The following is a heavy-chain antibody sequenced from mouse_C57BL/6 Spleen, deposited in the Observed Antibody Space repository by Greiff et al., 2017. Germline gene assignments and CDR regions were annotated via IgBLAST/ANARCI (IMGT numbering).Heavy chain of an antibody. CDR1: GYTFTGYW. CDR3: ARRGGIYDGYSYFDY. CDR2: ILPGSGST. V-gene: IGHV1-9*01. J-gene: IGHJ2*01. Sequence: VQLVESGAELMKPGASVKLSCKATGYTFTGYWIEWVKQRPGHGLEWIGEILPGSGSTNYNEKFKGKATFTADTSSHTAYMQLSSLTTEDSAIYYCARRGGIYDGYSYFDYWGQGTTLTVSS. D-gene: IGHD2-3*01.